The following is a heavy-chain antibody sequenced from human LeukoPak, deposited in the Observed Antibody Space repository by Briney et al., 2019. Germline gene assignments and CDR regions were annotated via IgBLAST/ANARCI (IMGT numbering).Heavy chain of an antibody. D-gene: IGHD5-24*01. CDR2: ISSSGGST. Sequence: PGGSLRLSCAASGFTFSDYYMSWIRQAPGKGLEWVSYISSSGGSTYYADSVKGRFTISRDNSKNTLYLQMNSLRAEDTAVYYCAKEMATIIRRYFDYWGQGTLVTVSS. CDR3: AKEMATIIRRYFDY. V-gene: IGHV3-11*01. J-gene: IGHJ4*02. CDR1: GFTFSDYY.